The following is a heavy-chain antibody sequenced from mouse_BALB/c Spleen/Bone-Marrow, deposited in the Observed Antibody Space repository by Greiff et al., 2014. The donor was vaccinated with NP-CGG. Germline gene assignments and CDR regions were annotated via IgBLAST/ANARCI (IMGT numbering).Heavy chain of an antibody. Sequence: EVQRVESGGGLVQPGGSRKLSCAASGFTFSRSGMHWVRQAPEKGLEWVAFISSGSSSIYYTDTVKGRFTISRDNPKNTLFLQMTSLRSEDTAMYYCGRGDYWGQGTTLTVSS. CDR1: GFTFSRSG. J-gene: IGHJ2*01. V-gene: IGHV5-17*02. CDR2: ISSGSSSI. CDR3: GRGDY.